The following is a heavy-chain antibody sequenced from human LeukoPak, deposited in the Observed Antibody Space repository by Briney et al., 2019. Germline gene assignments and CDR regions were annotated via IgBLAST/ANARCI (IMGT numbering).Heavy chain of an antibody. CDR3: ARVKEGGYDSYDAFGI. CDR2: ISGSGDNT. CDR1: RFTFSGYA. V-gene: IGHV3-23*01. Sequence: GGSLRLSCAASRFTFSGYAMSWVRQAPGKGLKWISAISGSGDNTYYADSVKGRFTISRDNSKNTLYLQMNSLRAEDTAVYYCARVKEGGYDSYDAFGIWGQGTMVTVSS. D-gene: IGHD5-12*01. J-gene: IGHJ3*02.